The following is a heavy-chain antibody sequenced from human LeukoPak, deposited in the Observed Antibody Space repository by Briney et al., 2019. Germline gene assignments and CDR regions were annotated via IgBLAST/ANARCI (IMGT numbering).Heavy chain of an antibody. D-gene: IGHD3-10*01. CDR2: ISYDGSNK. Sequence: GGSLRLSCAASGFTFSNYAMYWVRQAPGKGLEWVAVISYDGSNKYYADSVKGRFTISRDNAKNSLYLQMNSLRAEDTAVYYCARAGGYLDYWGQGTVVTVSS. V-gene: IGHV3-30*04. CDR1: GFTFSNYA. CDR3: ARAGGYLDY. J-gene: IGHJ4*02.